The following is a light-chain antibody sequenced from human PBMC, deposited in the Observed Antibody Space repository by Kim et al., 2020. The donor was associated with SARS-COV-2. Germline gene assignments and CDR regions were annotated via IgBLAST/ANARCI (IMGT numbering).Light chain of an antibody. CDR3: SAWDDSLNGLL. CDR2: GNN. V-gene: IGLV1-44*01. CDR1: TSNIGSNT. Sequence: GRGVTISCSGSTSNIGSNTLNWYQKLPGTAPKLIMFGNNERPSGVPDRFSGSKSGTSASLAISGLQSDDEADYYCSAWDDSLNGLLFGGGTQLTVL. J-gene: IGLJ2*01.